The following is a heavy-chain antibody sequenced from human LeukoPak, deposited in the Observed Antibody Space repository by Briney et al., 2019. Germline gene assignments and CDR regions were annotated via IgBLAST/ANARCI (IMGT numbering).Heavy chain of an antibody. CDR1: GGSISNSVYY. CDR3: ARNFSSGWFDY. V-gene: IGHV4-39*07. CDR2: IYYSGST. J-gene: IGHJ4*02. Sequence: PSETLSLTCTVSGGSISNSVYYWGWIRQPPGKGLEWIGSIYYSGSTSYNPSLKSRVTISVDTSKNQFSLKLSSVTAADTAVYYCARNFSSGWFDYWGQGTLVTVSS. D-gene: IGHD6-19*01.